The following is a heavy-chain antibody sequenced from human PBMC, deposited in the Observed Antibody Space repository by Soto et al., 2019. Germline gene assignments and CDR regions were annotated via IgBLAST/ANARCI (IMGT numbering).Heavy chain of an antibody. Sequence: PSETLSLTCTVSGGSISSDSYYWGWIRQSPEKGLEWIASISYSGSTYYNPTLKSRLIISVDTSKSQFSLELTSVTAADTAVYYCARLGGYYQALSAWGQGILVTVSS. CDR1: GGSISSDSYY. D-gene: IGHD3-3*01. CDR3: ARLGGYYQALSA. V-gene: IGHV4-39*01. CDR2: ISYSGST. J-gene: IGHJ5*02.